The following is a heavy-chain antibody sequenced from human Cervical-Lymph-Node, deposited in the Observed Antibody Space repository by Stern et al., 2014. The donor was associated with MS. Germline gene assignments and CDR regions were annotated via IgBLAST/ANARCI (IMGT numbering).Heavy chain of an antibody. V-gene: IGHV1-69*01. CDR1: GGTFSSQA. D-gene: IGHD4-11*01. Sequence: QVQLVESGAEVKKPGSSVKVSCKVSGGTFSSQAINWVRQAPGQGLEWVGVIIPIFGTPNYAPKVQDRVTITADESTSTAYMDLSSLRSEDTAVYYCATPTTVTVGSMDVWGQGTTVTVSS. J-gene: IGHJ6*02. CDR3: ATPTTVTVGSMDV. CDR2: IIPIFGTP.